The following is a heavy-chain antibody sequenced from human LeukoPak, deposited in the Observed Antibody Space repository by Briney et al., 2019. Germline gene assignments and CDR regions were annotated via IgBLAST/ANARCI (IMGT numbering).Heavy chain of an antibody. D-gene: IGHD2-2*01. CDR2: ISWSGDRM. Sequence: GRSLRLSCAASGFTFEDHVMHWVRQAPGKGLEWVSSISWSGDRMGYAEAVKGRFTISRDNAKNSLFLQMNSLRVEDTALYYCAKDLGGSATTVWGQGTLLTVSS. V-gene: IGHV3-9*01. CDR1: GFTFEDHV. J-gene: IGHJ4*02. CDR3: AKDLGGSATTV.